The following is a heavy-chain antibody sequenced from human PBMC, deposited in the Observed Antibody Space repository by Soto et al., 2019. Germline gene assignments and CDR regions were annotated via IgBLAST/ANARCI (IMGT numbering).Heavy chain of an antibody. J-gene: IGHJ4*02. CDR1: GVSISSYY. V-gene: IGHV4-59*01. CDR3: ARDARSGAHSASSGYSLGYFDY. D-gene: IGHD3-22*01. Sequence: SETLSLTCTVSGVSISSYYWSWIRQPPGKGLECIGYIYYSGSTNYNPSLRSRVTISVDTSKNQFSLKLTSVTAADTAVYYCARDARSGAHSASSGYSLGYFDYWGQGTLVTVS. CDR2: IYYSGST.